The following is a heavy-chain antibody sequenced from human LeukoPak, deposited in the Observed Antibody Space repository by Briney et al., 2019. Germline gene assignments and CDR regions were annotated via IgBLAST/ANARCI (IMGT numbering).Heavy chain of an antibody. CDR3: ARGPHLGKRWLQFRYYFDY. J-gene: IGHJ4*02. CDR1: GYTFTSYD. Sequence: ASVTVSCKASGYTFTSYDINWVRQAPGQGLEWMGWMNPNSGNTGYAQKFQGRVTMTRNTSISTAYMELSSLRSEDTAVYYCARGPHLGKRWLQFRYYFDYWGQGTLVTVSS. D-gene: IGHD5-12*01. V-gene: IGHV1-8*01. CDR2: MNPNSGNT.